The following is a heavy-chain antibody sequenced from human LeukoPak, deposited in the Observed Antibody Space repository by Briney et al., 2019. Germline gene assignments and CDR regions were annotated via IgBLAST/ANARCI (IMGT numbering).Heavy chain of an antibody. V-gene: IGHV4-59*12. CDR3: ARVDYYDSSGYYNDDSFDI. Sequence: SETLSLTCTVSGGSISSYYWSWIRQPPGKGLEWIGYIYYSGSTNYNPSLKSRVTISVDTSKNQFSLKLSSVTAADTAVYYCARVDYYDSSGYYNDDSFDIWGQGTMVTVSS. CDR2: IYYSGST. J-gene: IGHJ3*02. D-gene: IGHD3-22*01. CDR1: GGSISSYY.